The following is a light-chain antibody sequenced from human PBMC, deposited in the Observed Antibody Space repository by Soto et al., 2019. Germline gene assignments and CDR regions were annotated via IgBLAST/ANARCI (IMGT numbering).Light chain of an antibody. CDR3: SAFAGSEGYV. Sequence: QSALAQPPSASGSPGQSVAISCTGTTIDVGGYNFVSWYQQHPGKAPKLIIYEATKRPSGVPDRFSGAWSGNTASLIVSGLQAEDEADYYCSAFAGSEGYVFGSGTKLTVL. CDR1: TIDVGGYNF. J-gene: IGLJ1*01. CDR2: EAT. V-gene: IGLV2-8*01.